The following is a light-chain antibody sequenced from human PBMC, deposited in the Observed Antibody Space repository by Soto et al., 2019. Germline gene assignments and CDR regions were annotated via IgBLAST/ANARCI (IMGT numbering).Light chain of an antibody. J-gene: IGKJ5*01. CDR3: QQGYSTPLT. CDR2: AAS. CDR1: QSISNY. Sequence: DIQMTQSPSSLSASVGDRVTITCRASQSISNYLNWYQQKPGKAPKLLIYAASSLQSGVPSRFSGGGSGADFTLTVSSLQPEDFATYYCQQGYSTPLTFGQGTRLEIK. V-gene: IGKV1-39*01.